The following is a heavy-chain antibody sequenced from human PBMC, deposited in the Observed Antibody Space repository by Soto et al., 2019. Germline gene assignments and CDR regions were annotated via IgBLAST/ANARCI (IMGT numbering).Heavy chain of an antibody. CDR2: IYHSGST. J-gene: IGHJ5*02. V-gene: IGHV4-30-2*01. CDR1: GGSISSGGYS. Sequence: QLQLQESGSGLVKPSQTLSLTCAVSGGSISSGGYSWSWIRQPPGKGLEWIGYIYHSGSTYYNSSPXSXXPISVDRSKNQFSPKLSSVTAAATAVYYCARIPSPWGQGTLVTVSS. CDR3: ARIPSP. D-gene: IGHD2-21*01.